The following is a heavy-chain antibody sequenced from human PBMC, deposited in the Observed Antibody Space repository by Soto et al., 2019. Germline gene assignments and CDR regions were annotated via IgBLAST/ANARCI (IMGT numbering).Heavy chain of an antibody. D-gene: IGHD5-18*01. V-gene: IGHV1-18*04. Sequence: QVQLVQSGTEVKNPGASVKVSCKASGFTFTGFGITWVRQAPGQGLEWMGWITASNGNTYYAQNLQGRVTMTTDTSTSTAYMELWRLRSDDTAVYYCARGYSYGSYWYFDVWGRGTLVTVSS. CDR2: ITASNGNT. J-gene: IGHJ2*01. CDR1: GFTFTGFG. CDR3: ARGYSYGSYWYFDV.